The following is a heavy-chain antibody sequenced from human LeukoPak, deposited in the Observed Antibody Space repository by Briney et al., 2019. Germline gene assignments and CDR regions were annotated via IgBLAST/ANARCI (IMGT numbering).Heavy chain of an antibody. D-gene: IGHD3-3*01. Sequence: GGSLRLSCAASGFTFSSYAMSWVRQAPGKGLEWVSAISGSGGSTYYADSVKGRFTISRDNSKNTLYLQMNSLRAEDTAVYYCAKPTYYDFWSGSSYYYYGMDVWGQGTTVTVSS. J-gene: IGHJ6*02. V-gene: IGHV3-23*01. CDR2: ISGSGGST. CDR3: AKPTYYDFWSGSSYYYYGMDV. CDR1: GFTFSSYA.